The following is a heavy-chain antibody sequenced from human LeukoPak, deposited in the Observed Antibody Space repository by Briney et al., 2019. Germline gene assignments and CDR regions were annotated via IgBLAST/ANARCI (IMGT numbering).Heavy chain of an antibody. CDR1: GGSISSYY. D-gene: IGHD5-18*01. J-gene: IGHJ6*02. Sequence: SETPSLTCTVSGGSISSYYWSWIRQPPGKGLEWIGEINHSGSTNYNPSLKSRVTISVDTSKNQFSLKLSSVTAADTAVYYCARGRGYSYGYYYYYGMDVWGQGTTVTVSS. V-gene: IGHV4-34*01. CDR3: ARGRGYSYGYYYYYGMDV. CDR2: INHSGST.